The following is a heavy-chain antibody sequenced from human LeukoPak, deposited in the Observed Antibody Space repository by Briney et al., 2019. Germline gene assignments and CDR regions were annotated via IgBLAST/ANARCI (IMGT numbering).Heavy chain of an antibody. Sequence: PGGALRLSFAASGFTCSSYDMHWVRQPTGKGLEWVSTIGTAGDTYYPGSVKGRFTISRENAKNSLYLQVNSLRAGDTAVYYCARGAEGRSSTYGMDVWGQGTTVTVSS. V-gene: IGHV3-13*01. CDR2: IGTAGDT. CDR3: ARGAEGRSSTYGMDV. CDR1: GFTCSSYD. J-gene: IGHJ6*02. D-gene: IGHD2-15*01.